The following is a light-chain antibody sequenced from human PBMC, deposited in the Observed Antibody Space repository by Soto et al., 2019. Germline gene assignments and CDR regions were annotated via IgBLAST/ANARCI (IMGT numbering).Light chain of an antibody. CDR3: SSYAGNNNVV. Sequence: QSALTQPPSASGSPGQSVTISCTGTSSDVGDYKFVSWYQQHPGKAPKLLIYEVSRRPSGVPDRFSGSKSGNTASLTVSGLQVEDGADYYCSSYAGNNNVVFGGGTQLTVL. J-gene: IGLJ2*01. CDR2: EVS. CDR1: SSDVGDYKF. V-gene: IGLV2-8*01.